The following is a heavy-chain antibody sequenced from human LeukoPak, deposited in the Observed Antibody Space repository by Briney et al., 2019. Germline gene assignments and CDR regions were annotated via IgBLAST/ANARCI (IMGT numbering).Heavy chain of an antibody. Sequence: GGSLRLSCAASGFIFGGYWMSCVHQAPGRGLEWVVNINPDGSIKYYVDSIKGRFTISRDNAKNSLYLQMNSLRAEDTAVYYCASGFLQWLYWSQGTLVAVSS. CDR1: GFIFGGYW. D-gene: IGHD3-3*01. CDR3: ASGFLQWLY. V-gene: IGHV3-7*01. CDR2: INPDGSIK. J-gene: IGHJ4*02.